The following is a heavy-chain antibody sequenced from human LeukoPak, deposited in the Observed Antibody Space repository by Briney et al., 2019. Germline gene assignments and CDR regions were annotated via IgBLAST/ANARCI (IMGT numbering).Heavy chain of an antibody. D-gene: IGHD2-2*01. CDR3: ARGSSSSTRKSLHYYYYYYIDV. CDR1: GGSISSYY. Sequence: PSETLSLTCTVSGGSISSYYWSWIRQPAGKGLEWIGRIYISGSSNYNPSLKRRVTMSVDTSKNQFSLKLSSVTAADTAVYYCARGSSSSTRKSLHYYYYYYIDVWGKGTTVTISS. J-gene: IGHJ6*03. CDR2: IYISGSS. V-gene: IGHV4-4*07.